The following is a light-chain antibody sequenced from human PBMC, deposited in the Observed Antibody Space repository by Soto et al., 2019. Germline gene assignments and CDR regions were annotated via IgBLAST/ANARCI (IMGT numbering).Light chain of an antibody. Sequence: DIQMTQSPSSLSASVGDRVTITCRASLPISNYLAWYQQKPGKIPNLLIYAASTLQAGVPSRFSGSGSGTDFTLKISRVEAEDVGVYYCMQALQTPYIFGQGTKLEIK. V-gene: IGKV1-27*01. J-gene: IGKJ2*01. CDR3: MQALQTPYI. CDR2: AAS. CDR1: LPISNY.